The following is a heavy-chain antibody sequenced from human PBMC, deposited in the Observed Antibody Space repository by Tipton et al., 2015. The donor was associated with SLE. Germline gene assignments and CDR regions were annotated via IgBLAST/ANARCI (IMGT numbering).Heavy chain of an antibody. CDR3: ARGLSGYSSSWFYCYDGMVV. CDR1: GGSFSGYY. V-gene: IGHV4-34*01. D-gene: IGHD6-13*01. CDR2: INHSGST. J-gene: IGHJ6*02. Sequence: LRLSCAVYGGSFSGYYWSWIRQPPGKGLEWIGEINHSGSTNYNPSLKSRVTISLDTSKNQFSLRLSSVTAADTAVYYCARGLSGYSSSWFYCYDGMVVWGQGTTVTVSS.